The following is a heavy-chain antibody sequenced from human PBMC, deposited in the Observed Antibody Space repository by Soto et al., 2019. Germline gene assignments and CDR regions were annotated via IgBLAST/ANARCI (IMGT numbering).Heavy chain of an antibody. D-gene: IGHD2-15*01. V-gene: IGHV1-18*01. CDR2: IGTYNGHT. Sequence: QVQLVQSGSEVKKPGASVKVSCKASGYTFTSHGISCVRQAPGQGLEWMGWIGTYNGHTNYAQKFQGTVTMTTDTSTTTAYMELRSLRSDDTAVYYCARDFYCSGGSCLNVFDIWGQGTMVTVSS. CDR1: GYTFTSHG. J-gene: IGHJ3*02. CDR3: ARDFYCSGGSCLNVFDI.